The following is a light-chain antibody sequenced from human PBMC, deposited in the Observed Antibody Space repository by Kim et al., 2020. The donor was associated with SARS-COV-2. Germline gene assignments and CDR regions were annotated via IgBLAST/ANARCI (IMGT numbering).Light chain of an antibody. V-gene: IGKV3-20*01. CDR1: QSITSY. CDR3: QQYRDSPPVGNT. J-gene: IGKJ4*01. Sequence: EIVLTQSPGTLSLSPGETATLSCRASQSITSYLAWYQHKPGQAPRLLIYGASRRATGIPDRFSGSGSGTDFTLRINRLEPEDFAVYYCQQYRDSPPVGNTFGGGTKVDIK. CDR2: GAS.